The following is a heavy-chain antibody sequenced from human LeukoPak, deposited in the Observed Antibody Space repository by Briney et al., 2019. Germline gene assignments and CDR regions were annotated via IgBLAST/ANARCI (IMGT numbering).Heavy chain of an antibody. V-gene: IGHV1-2*02. CDR2: INPNSGGT. CDR1: GYTFTGYY. J-gene: IGHJ5*02. D-gene: IGHD5-18*01. Sequence: GASVKVSCKASGYTFTGYYMHWVRQAPGQGLEWMGWINPNSGGTNYAQKFQGRVTMTRDTSISTAYMELSGLRSDDTAVYYCARGIERMDTWFDPWGQGTLVTVSS. CDR3: ARGIERMDTWFDP.